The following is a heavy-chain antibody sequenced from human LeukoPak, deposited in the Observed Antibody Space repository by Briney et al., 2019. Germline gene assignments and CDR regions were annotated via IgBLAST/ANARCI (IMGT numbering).Heavy chain of an antibody. J-gene: IGHJ4*02. V-gene: IGHV3-23*01. CDR3: AKRGSYFGGFDY. D-gene: IGHD3-10*01. CDR1: GFAFSNFD. Sequence: GGSLRLSCAASGFAFSNFDMSWVRQAPGKGLEGVSAISGSGESTYYAESLKGRFTISRDNSKNTLYLQMNGLRVEDTAIYYCAKRGSYFGGFDYWGQGTLLTVPS. CDR2: ISGSGEST.